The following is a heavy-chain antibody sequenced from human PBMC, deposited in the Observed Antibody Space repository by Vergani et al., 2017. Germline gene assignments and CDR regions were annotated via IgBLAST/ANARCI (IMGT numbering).Heavy chain of an antibody. CDR1: GYTFSNYY. Sequence: QVQVVQSGAEVKKSGASVKVSCKTSGYTFSNYYMHWVRQAPGQGLEWMGIINPSGGHTNYAQKFQGRVTMTRDTSTSTVYMELSSLRSEDTAIYYCARWDYGILTGYRYWGQGPLVTVSA. J-gene: IGHJ4*02. CDR2: INPSGGHT. CDR3: ARWDYGILTGYRY. V-gene: IGHV1-46*03. D-gene: IGHD3-9*01.